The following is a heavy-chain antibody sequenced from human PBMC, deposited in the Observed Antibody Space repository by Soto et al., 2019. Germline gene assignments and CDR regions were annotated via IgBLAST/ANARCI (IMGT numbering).Heavy chain of an antibody. CDR1: GFTFSSYG. V-gene: IGHV3-33*01. D-gene: IGHD6-19*01. CDR3: ARDRKIIAVAGTLDY. J-gene: IGHJ4*02. Sequence: GESLKISCAASGFTFSSYGMHWVRQAPGKGLEWVAVIWYDGSNKYYADSVKGRFTISRDNSKNTLYLQMNSLRAEDTAVYYCARDRKIIAVAGTLDYWGQGTLVTVSS. CDR2: IWYDGSNK.